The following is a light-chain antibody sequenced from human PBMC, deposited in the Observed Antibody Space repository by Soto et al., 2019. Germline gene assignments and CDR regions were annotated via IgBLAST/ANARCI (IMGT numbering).Light chain of an antibody. CDR1: QSVTSN. J-gene: IGKJ4*01. CDR2: GAS. V-gene: IGKV3-11*01. Sequence: EIVMTQSLSTLSGSHGERATLSCSASQSVTSNLAWYQQKPGRAPRLLIYGASTRATAIPARFSGSGSGTDFTLTISSLEPEDFAVYYCQQRSNWPLTFGGGTKVDIK. CDR3: QQRSNWPLT.